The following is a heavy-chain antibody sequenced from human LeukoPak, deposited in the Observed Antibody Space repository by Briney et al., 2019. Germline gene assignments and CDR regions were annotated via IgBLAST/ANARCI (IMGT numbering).Heavy chain of an antibody. J-gene: IGHJ6*02. CDR2: IGISSNKI. D-gene: IGHD3-16*01. CDR3: ARDQATGDYVWGSFRLYGMDV. V-gene: IGHV3-21*01. CDR1: GFTLRSYT. Sequence: GGSLRLSCAASGFTLRSYTMNWVRQAPGKGLEWVSSIGISSNKIYYADSVKGRFIISRDNAKNSVYLQMNSLRAEDTAVYYCARDQATGDYVWGSFRLYGMDVWGQGTTVTVSS.